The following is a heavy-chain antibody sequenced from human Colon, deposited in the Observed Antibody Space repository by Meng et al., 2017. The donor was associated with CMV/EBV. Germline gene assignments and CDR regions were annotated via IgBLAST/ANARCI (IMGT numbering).Heavy chain of an antibody. Sequence: QVQLGESGAEVKKPGYAVKESCKDSGGTFSSYAISWVRQAPGEGLEWMGGIIPIFGTANYAQKFQGRVTITADESTSTAYMELSSLRSEDTAVYYCARDIDSAEGYWGQGTLVTVSS. CDR3: ARDIDSAEGY. J-gene: IGHJ4*02. V-gene: IGHV1-69*12. CDR2: IIPIFGTA. D-gene: IGHD1-26*01. CDR1: GGTFSSYA.